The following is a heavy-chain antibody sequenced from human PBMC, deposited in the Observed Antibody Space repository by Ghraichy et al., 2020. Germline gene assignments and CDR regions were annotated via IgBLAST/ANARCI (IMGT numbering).Heavy chain of an antibody. CDR1: GFTVSSNY. D-gene: IGHD3-3*02. J-gene: IGHJ4*02. CDR2: IYSGGST. CDR3: ARDSIFGVVAIDY. V-gene: IGHV3-53*01. Sequence: GGSLRLSCAASGFTVSSNYMSWVLQAPGKGLEWVSVIYSGGSTYYADSVKVRFTISRDNSKNTLHLQMNSLRDEDTAVYYCARDSIFGVVAIDYWGQGTLVTVSS.